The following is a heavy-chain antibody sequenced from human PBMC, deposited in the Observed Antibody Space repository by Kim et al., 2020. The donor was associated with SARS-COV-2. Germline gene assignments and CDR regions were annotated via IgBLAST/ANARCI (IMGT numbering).Heavy chain of an antibody. V-gene: IGHV1-3*01. CDR2: NGNT. Sequence: NGNTKYSQKVQGRVTITRDTTASTAYMELSSLRSEDTAVYYCARVDGSGSWGQGTLVTVSS. CDR3: ARVDGSGS. D-gene: IGHD3-10*01. J-gene: IGHJ4*02.